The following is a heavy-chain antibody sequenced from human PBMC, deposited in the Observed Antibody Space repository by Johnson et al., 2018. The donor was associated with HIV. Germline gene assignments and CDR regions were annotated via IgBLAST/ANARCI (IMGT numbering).Heavy chain of an antibody. CDR3: AFEERFSAAAGIEAFDI. CDR1: GFTFSDYY. J-gene: IGHJ3*02. D-gene: IGHD6-13*01. CDR2: ISSSGSTI. V-gene: IGHV3-11*04. Sequence: QVQLVESGGGLVKPGGSLRLSCAASGFTFSDYYMSWIRQAPGKGLEWVSYISSSGSTIYYADSVKGRFTISRDNAKNALYLHMNSLRAEDTAVYYCAFEERFSAAAGIEAFDIGGQGTMVTVAS.